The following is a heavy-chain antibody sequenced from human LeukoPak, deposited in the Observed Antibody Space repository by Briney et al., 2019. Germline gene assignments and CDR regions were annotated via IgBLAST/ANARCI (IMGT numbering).Heavy chain of an antibody. CDR2: IHDTGTT. D-gene: IGHD6-19*01. Sequence: SETLSLTCTVSGGSINTYYWSWIRQPPGEGLEWIGDIHDTGTTNYNASLASRGTISIDTSKNRFSLKLPSVPAPDTAVYYCVGRGQWLAFDYWAQGILLTDSS. V-gene: IGHV4-59*03. CDR3: VGRGQWLAFDY. CDR1: GGSINTYY. J-gene: IGHJ4*02.